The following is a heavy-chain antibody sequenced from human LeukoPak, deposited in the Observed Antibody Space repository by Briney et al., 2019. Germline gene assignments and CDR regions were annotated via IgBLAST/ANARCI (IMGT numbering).Heavy chain of an antibody. CDR2: ISGSGGST. CDR3: ARRRYNWNDAYYFDY. Sequence: GGSLRLSCGASGFTFSSYAMSWVRQAPGKGLEWVSAISGSGGSTYYADSVKGRFTISRDNAKNSLYLQMNSLRAEDTAMYYCARRRYNWNDAYYFDYWGQGTLVTVSS. V-gene: IGHV3-23*01. CDR1: GFTFSSYA. J-gene: IGHJ4*02. D-gene: IGHD1-20*01.